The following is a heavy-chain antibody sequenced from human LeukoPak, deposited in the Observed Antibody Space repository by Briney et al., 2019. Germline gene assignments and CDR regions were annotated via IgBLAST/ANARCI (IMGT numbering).Heavy chain of an antibody. Sequence: NPSETLSLTCTVSGGSISSSSYYWGWIRQPPGKGLEWIGSIYYSGSTYYNPSLKSRVTISVDTSKNQFSLKLSSVTAADTAVYYCARGGQLALIQFDYWGQGTLVTVSS. CDR2: IYYSGST. V-gene: IGHV4-39*07. J-gene: IGHJ4*02. D-gene: IGHD6-13*01. CDR1: GGSISSSSYY. CDR3: ARGGQLALIQFDY.